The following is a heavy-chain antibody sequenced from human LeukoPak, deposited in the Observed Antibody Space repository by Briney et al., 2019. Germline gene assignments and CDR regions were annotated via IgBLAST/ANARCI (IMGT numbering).Heavy chain of an antibody. V-gene: IGHV5-51*01. D-gene: IGHD1-26*01. CDR2: IYPVDSDT. J-gene: IGHJ4*02. Sequence: RGESLKISCKGSGYSFTSYWIGWVRQMPGKGLEWMGIIYPVDSDTRYSPSFQGQVTISADKSISTAYLQWSSLKASDTAMYYCARHSTEWELLHAYFDYWGQGTLVTVSS. CDR1: GYSFTSYW. CDR3: ARHSTEWELLHAYFDY.